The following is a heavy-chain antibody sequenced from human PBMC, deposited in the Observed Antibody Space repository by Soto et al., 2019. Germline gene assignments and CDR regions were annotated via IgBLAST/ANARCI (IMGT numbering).Heavy chain of an antibody. CDR2: IHPSVST. D-gene: IGHD6-13*01. CDR1: GGSFRDYY. J-gene: IGHJ5*02. V-gene: IGHV4-34*01. Sequence: QVQLQQWGAGLLKPSETLSLACAVYGGSFRDYYWSWIRQPPGKGLEWGGEIHPSVSTNYNPSLKSRVIISVDTSKTQFSLKLNSVTAADTAVYYCARSSCSWPHNWFDPWGQGTQVTVSS. CDR3: ARSSCSWPHNWFDP.